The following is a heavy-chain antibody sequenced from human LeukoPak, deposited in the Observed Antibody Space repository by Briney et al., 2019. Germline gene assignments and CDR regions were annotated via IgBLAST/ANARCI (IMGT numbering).Heavy chain of an antibody. CDR2: ISSSSSYI. D-gene: IGHD4-17*01. CDR3: ARDYGDYVSDPVFFDY. CDR1: GFTFSSYS. Sequence: GGSLRLSCAASGFTFSSYSMNWVRQAPGKGLEWVSSISSSSSYIYYADSVKGRFTISRDNAKNSLYLQMNSLRAEDTAVYYCARDYGDYVSDPVFFDYWGQGTLVTVSS. V-gene: IGHV3-21*01. J-gene: IGHJ4*02.